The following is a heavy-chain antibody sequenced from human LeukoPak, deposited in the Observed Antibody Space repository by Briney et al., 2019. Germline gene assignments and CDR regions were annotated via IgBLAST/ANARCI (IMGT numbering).Heavy chain of an antibody. CDR1: GFTFSSYS. CDR2: ISSSSSYI. Sequence: GGSLRLSCAASGFTFSSYSMNWVRQAPGKGLEWVSSISSSSSYIYYADSVKGRFTISRDNAKNSLYLQMNSLRAEDTAVYYCARDRRSWIAGGQGLDYWGQGTLVTVSS. J-gene: IGHJ4*02. CDR3: ARDRRSWIAGGQGLDY. D-gene: IGHD5-12*01. V-gene: IGHV3-21*01.